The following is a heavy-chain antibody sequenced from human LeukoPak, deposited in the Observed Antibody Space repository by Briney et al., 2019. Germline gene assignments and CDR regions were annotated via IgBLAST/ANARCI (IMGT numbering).Heavy chain of an antibody. CDR3: AREIVVVPAAMLTNWFDP. J-gene: IGHJ5*02. D-gene: IGHD2-2*01. Sequence: ASVKVSCKASGGTFSSYAISWVRQAPGQGLEWMGGIIPIFGTANYAQKFQGRVTITADESTSTAYMELSSLRSEDTAVYYCAREIVVVPAAMLTNWFDPWGQGTLVTVSS. CDR1: GGTFSSYA. CDR2: IIPIFGTA. V-gene: IGHV1-69*13.